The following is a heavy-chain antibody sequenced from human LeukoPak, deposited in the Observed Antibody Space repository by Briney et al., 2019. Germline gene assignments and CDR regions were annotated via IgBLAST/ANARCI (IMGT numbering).Heavy chain of an antibody. Sequence: GGSLRLSCAASGFTFSSYAMSWVRQAPGKGLEWVSAISGSGGSTYYADSVKGRFTISRDNSKNTLYLQMNSLRAEDTAVYYCAKDGTPPHYGGNSYDYMDVWGKGTTVTVSS. CDR1: GFTFSSYA. J-gene: IGHJ6*03. V-gene: IGHV3-23*01. CDR2: ISGSGGST. CDR3: AKDGTPPHYGGNSYDYMDV. D-gene: IGHD4-23*01.